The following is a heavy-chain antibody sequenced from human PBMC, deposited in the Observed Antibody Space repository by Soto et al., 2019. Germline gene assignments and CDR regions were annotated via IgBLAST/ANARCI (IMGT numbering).Heavy chain of an antibody. V-gene: IGHV3-30*18. D-gene: IGHD3-22*01. J-gene: IGHJ4*02. Sequence: GGSLIPSCEASGFPYSAYPLYLAHQSPGMWLEWVAAISHDGTNKNYGDSVKGRFTISRDNSKKTLYLQMNSLRPEDTALYYCAKDEYYYSRSGYYIFDSWGQGTLVTVSS. CDR2: ISHDGTNK. CDR1: GFPYSAYP. CDR3: AKDEYYYSRSGYYIFDS.